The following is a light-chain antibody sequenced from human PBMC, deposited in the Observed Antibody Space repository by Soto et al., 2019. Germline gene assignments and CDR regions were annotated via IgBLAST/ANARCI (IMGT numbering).Light chain of an antibody. CDR1: SSNIGASYD. J-gene: IGLJ2*01. V-gene: IGLV1-40*01. CDR2: GNS. CDR3: QSYDSSLSVV. Sequence: QSVLTQPPSVSGTTGKRVTISCTGTSSNIGASYDVHWYHQLPGTAPKLLIYGNSNRPSRVPDRFPGSKSDTSASLAISGLQAEYEADYYCQSYDSSLSVVFGGGTKLTVL.